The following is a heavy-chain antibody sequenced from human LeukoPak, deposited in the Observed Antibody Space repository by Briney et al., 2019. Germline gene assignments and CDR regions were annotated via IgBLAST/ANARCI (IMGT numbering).Heavy chain of an antibody. V-gene: IGHV4-38-2*02. CDR1: GYSISSGYY. CDR3: AREGYCSGGSCYSGPRFDP. CDR2: IYHSGST. J-gene: IGHJ5*02. Sequence: SETLSLTCTVSGYSISSGYYWGWIRQPPGKGLEWIGSIYHSGSTYYNPSLKSRVTISVDTSKNQFSLKLSSVTAADTAVYYCAREGYCSGGSCYSGPRFDPWGQGTLVTVSS. D-gene: IGHD2-15*01.